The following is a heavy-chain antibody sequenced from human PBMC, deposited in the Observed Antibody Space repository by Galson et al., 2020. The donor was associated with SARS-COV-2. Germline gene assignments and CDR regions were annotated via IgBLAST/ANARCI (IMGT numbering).Heavy chain of an antibody. CDR3: SRGGSSGDDAFDI. CDR1: GFTFSGYV. D-gene: IGHD6-19*01. CDR2: TSFDGSVR. J-gene: IGHJ3*02. Sequence: GESLKISCAASGFTFSGYVMHWVRQAPGKGLEWVALTSFDGSVRNYADSVKGRFTISRDNSKNTLYLQMNSLRADDTAVYYCSRGGSSGDDAFDIWGHGTMVTVSS. V-gene: IGHV3-30*03.